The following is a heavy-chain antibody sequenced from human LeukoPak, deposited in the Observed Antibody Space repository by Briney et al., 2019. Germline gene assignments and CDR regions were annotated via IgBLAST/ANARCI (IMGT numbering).Heavy chain of an antibody. J-gene: IGHJ4*02. CDR1: GGSISSYY. CDR2: MYHIGNT. V-gene: IGHV4-59*01. Sequence: SETLSLTCTVSGGSISSYYWSWIRQPPEKGLEWIGYMYHIGNTNYNPSLKSRVTISADTSKNQFSLKLSSVTAADTAVYYCAGAREYFDYWGQGTLVTVSS. CDR3: AGAREYFDY.